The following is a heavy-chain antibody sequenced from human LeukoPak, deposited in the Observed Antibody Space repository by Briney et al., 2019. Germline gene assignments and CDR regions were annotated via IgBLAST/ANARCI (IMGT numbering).Heavy chain of an antibody. CDR2: IYTSGST. J-gene: IGHJ5*02. CDR1: GGSISSYY. CDR3: ARHARRYCSSTSCYPWFDP. V-gene: IGHV4-4*09. D-gene: IGHD2-2*01. Sequence: SETLSLTCTVSGGSISSYYWSWIRQPPGKGLEWIGYIYTSGSTNYNPSLKSRVTISVDTSKNLFSLKLSSVTAADTAVYYCARHARRYCSSTSCYPWFDPWGQGTLVTVSS.